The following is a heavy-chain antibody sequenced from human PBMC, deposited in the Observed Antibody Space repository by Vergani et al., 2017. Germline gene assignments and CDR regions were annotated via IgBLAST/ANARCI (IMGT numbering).Heavy chain of an antibody. J-gene: IGHJ3*02. CDR1: GGSISSSSYY. CDR2: IYYSGST. V-gene: IGHV4-39*07. CDR3: ARWFGELFEVDI. Sequence: QLQLQESGPGLVKPSETLSLTCTVSGGSISSSSYYWGWIRQPPGKGLEWIGSIYYSGSTYYNPSLKSRVTISVDTSKNQFSLKLSTVTAADTAVYYFARWFGELFEVDIWGQGTMVTVSS. D-gene: IGHD3-10*01.